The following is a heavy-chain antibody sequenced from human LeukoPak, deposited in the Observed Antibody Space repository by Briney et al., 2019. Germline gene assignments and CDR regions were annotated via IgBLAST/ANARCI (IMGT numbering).Heavy chain of an antibody. J-gene: IGHJ6*02. D-gene: IGHD3-10*01. CDR1: GYTFTSYD. CDR3: ARGVFRLLLWFGLDV. Sequence: VASVKVSCKASGYTFTSYDINWARQATGQGLEWMGWMNPNSGNTGYAQKFQGRVTMTRNTSISTAYMELSSLRSEDTAVYYCARGVFRLLLWFGLDVWGQGTTVTVSS. CDR2: MNPNSGNT. V-gene: IGHV1-8*01.